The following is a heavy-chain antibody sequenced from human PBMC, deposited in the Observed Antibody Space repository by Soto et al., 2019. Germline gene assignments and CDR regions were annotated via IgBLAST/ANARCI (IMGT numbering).Heavy chain of an antibody. J-gene: IGHJ5*02. D-gene: IGHD2-2*01. V-gene: IGHV4-59*01. CDR1: GGSISSYY. CDR2: IYYSGST. Sequence: QVQLQESGPGLVKPSETLSLTCTVSGGSISSYYWSWIRQPPGKGLEWIGYIYYSGSTNYNPSLKSRVTISVDTSKNQFSLKLSSVTAADTAVYYCARGEIVVVPAAMGLWFDPWGQGTLVTVSS. CDR3: ARGEIVVVPAAMGLWFDP.